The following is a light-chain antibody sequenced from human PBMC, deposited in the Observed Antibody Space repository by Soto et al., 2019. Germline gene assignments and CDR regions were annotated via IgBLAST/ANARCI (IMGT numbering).Light chain of an antibody. CDR2: EAS. Sequence: DIQMTQSPSTLSASVGDRVTITCRASQSMSSWLAWYQQKPGKAPNLLIHEASTLGSGVPSRFFGSGSGTEFTLTISSLQPDDFATYYCQQYSTYPLTFGGGTKVDIK. J-gene: IGKJ4*01. CDR3: QQYSTYPLT. CDR1: QSMSSW. V-gene: IGKV1-5*03.